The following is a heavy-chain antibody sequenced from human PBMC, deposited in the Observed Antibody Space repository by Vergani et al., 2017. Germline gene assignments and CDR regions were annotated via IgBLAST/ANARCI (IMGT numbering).Heavy chain of an antibody. V-gene: IGHV4-39*01. D-gene: IGHD6-19*01. CDR1: GVSISSSNYY. J-gene: IGHJ5*02. CDR3: ARHSTVEWLVKLGWIDP. CDR2: INYSGST. Sequence: QLQLQESGPGLVKPSETLSLTCTVSGVSISSSNYYWGWIRQPPGKGLERIGIINYSGSTYYNPSLKSRVSISVDTSKNQLSLKLSSVTAADTAVYFCARHSTVEWLVKLGWIDPWGQGILVTVSS.